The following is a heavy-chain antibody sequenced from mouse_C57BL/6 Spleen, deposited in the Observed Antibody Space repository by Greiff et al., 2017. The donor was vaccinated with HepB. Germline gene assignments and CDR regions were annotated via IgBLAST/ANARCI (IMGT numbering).Heavy chain of an antibody. D-gene: IGHD2-3*01. Sequence: QVQLQHSGAELVKPGASVKISCKASGYAFSSYWMNWVKQRPGKGLEWIGQIYPGDGDTNYNGKFKGKATLTADKSSSTAYMQLSSLTSEDSAVYFCASLYDGYYETYWGQGTLVTVSA. J-gene: IGHJ3*01. V-gene: IGHV1-80*01. CDR1: GYAFSSYW. CDR2: IYPGDGDT. CDR3: ASLYDGYYETY.